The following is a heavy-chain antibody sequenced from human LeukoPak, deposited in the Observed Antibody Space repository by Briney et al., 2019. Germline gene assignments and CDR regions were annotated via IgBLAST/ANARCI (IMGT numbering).Heavy chain of an antibody. CDR3: ARATHYYL. D-gene: IGHD3-10*01. V-gene: IGHV3-74*01. CDR2: ISSDGSST. J-gene: IGHJ5*02. CDR1: GFTFCSYW. Sequence: QPGGSLRLSCAASGFTFCSYWMHWVRQAPGKGLVWVSRISSDGSSTSYVDSVKGRFTISRDNAKNTLYLQMNSLRAEDTAVYYCARATHYYLWGQGTLVTVSS.